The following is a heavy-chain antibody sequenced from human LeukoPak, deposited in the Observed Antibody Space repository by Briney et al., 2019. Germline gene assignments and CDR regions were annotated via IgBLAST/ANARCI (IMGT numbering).Heavy chain of an antibody. V-gene: IGHV1-69*13. CDR1: GGTFSSYA. D-gene: IGHD2-21*02. Sequence: GASVKVSCKASGGTFSSYAISWVRQAPGQGLEWMGGIIPIFGTANYAQKFQGRVTITADESTSTAYMELSSLRSEDTAVYYCASPVTAIRFDRFDYWGQGTLVTVSS. J-gene: IGHJ4*02. CDR3: ASPVTAIRFDRFDY. CDR2: IIPIFGTA.